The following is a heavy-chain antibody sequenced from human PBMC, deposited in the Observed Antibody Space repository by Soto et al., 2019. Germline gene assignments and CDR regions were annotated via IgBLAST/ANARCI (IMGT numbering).Heavy chain of an antibody. V-gene: IGHV4-31*03. CDR2: IYYSGST. J-gene: IGHJ4*02. CDR3: ASRGWVGYDVSDY. Sequence: QVQLQESGPGLVKPSQTLSLTCTVSGGSISSGGYYWSWIRQHPGKGLEWIGYIYYSGSTYYNPSLKSRVNISVDTSKNPYSLKLSSVTAADTAVYYWASRGWVGYDVSDYWGQGTLVTVSS. D-gene: IGHD5-12*01. CDR1: GGSISSGGYY.